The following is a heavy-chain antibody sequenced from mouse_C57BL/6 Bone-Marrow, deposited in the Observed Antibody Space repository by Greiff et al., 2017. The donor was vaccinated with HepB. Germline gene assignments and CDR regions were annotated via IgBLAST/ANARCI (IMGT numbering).Heavy chain of an antibody. J-gene: IGHJ1*03. CDR3: AKRTTVVNFDV. Sequence: VQLKQSGPELVKPGASVKMSCKASGYTFTDYNMHWVKQSHGKSLEWIGYINPNNGGTSYNQKFKGKATLTVNKSSSTAYMELRSLTSEDSAVYYCAKRTTVVNFDVWGTGTTVTVSS. D-gene: IGHD1-1*01. V-gene: IGHV1-22*01. CDR2: INPNNGGT. CDR1: GYTFTDYN.